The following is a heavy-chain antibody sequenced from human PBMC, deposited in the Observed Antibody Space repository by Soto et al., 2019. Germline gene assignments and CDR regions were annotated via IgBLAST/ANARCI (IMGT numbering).Heavy chain of an antibody. CDR2: ISAYNGNT. J-gene: IGHJ6*02. V-gene: IGHV1-18*01. D-gene: IGHD3-10*01. Sequence: ASVKVSCKASGYTFTSHGISWVRQAPGQGLEWMGWISAYNGNTSYAQKFQGRVTMTRDTSTSTVYMELSSLRSEDTAVYYCARDSRNYYGSGSYYYYYYYGMDVWGQGTTVTVSS. CDR1: GYTFTSHG. CDR3: ARDSRNYYGSGSYYYYYYYGMDV.